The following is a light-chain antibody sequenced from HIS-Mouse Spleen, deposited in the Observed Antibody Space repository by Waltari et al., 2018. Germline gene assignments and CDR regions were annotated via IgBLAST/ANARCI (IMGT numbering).Light chain of an antibody. J-gene: IGLJ3*02. CDR1: SSDVGGYNY. CDR2: DVS. V-gene: IGLV2-14*03. CDR3: SSYTSSSTV. Sequence: QPASVSGSPGQSITISCTGTSSDVGGYNYVSWYQQHPGKAPKLMIYDVSNRPSGVSNRFSGSKSGNTASLTISGLQAEDEADYYCSSYTSSSTVFGGGTKLTVL.